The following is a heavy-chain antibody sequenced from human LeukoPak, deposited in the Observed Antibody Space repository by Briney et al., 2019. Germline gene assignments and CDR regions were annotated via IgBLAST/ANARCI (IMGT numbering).Heavy chain of an antibody. CDR1: GGTFSSYA. CDR3: ARVAIRYSGSYSALDY. CDR2: FIPIFGTA. J-gene: IGHJ4*02. V-gene: IGHV1-69*05. D-gene: IGHD1-26*01. Sequence: GAAVKVSCKASGGTFSSYAISWVREAPGQGLEWMGGFIPIFGTANYAQKFQGRVTSTTDESTSTAYMELSSLRSEDTAVDYCARVAIRYSGSYSALDYWGQGTLVTVSS.